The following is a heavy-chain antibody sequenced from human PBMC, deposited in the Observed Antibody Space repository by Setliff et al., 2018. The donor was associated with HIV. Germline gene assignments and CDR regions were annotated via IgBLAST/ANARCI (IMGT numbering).Heavy chain of an antibody. J-gene: IGHJ6*02. CDR1: GFDFTSYT. CDR3: TRKLAPGHGMDV. Sequence: PGESLKISCAASGFDFTSYTMTWVRQAPGKGLEWVASISPGGSFMYYGDSIQGRFTISRDDAKSSLYLQMNSLKVEDTTVYYCTRKLAPGHGMDVWGQGTTVTVSS. CDR2: ISPGGSFM. V-gene: IGHV3-21*01. D-gene: IGHD3-3*02.